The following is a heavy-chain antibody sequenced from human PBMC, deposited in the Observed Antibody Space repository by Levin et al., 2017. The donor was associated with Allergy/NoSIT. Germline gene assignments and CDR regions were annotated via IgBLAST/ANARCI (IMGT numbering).Heavy chain of an antibody. CDR3: AKSQEAGAYHHDALDI. CDR1: GFTFSNYA. J-gene: IGHJ3*02. V-gene: IGHV3-23*01. D-gene: IGHD1-14*01. CDR2: LSGSGGNT. Sequence: GGSLRLSCAASGFTFSNYALTWVRQAPGKGLEWVSALSGSGGNTYYADSVKGRFTISRDNSKNTLYLQMTSLRADDTAVYYCAKSQEAGAYHHDALDIWGQGTMVTVSS.